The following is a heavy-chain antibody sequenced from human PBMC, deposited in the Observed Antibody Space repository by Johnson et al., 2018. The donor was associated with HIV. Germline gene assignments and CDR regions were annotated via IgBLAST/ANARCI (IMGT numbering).Heavy chain of an antibody. CDR2: IYSGGTT. D-gene: IGHD3-9*01. CDR1: GFTVSSNY. Sequence: VHLVESGGGLVQPGGSLRLSCAASGFTVSSNYMSWVRQAPGKGLEWVSVIYSGGTTYNADSVKGRFTISRDNSKNTLYLQMNSLRAEDTAVYYCAKEFRLGYPPQIDAFDIWGQGTMVTVSS. CDR3: AKEFRLGYPPQIDAFDI. V-gene: IGHV3-66*01. J-gene: IGHJ3*02.